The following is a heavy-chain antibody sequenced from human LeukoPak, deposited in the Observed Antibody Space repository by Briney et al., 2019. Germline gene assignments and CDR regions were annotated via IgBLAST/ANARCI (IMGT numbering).Heavy chain of an antibody. V-gene: IGHV5-51*01. D-gene: IGHD2-15*01. Sequence: GESLKISCKGSGYSFTSYWIGWVRQMPGKCLEWMGIIYPGDSDTRYSPSFQGQVTISADKSISTAYLQWSSLKASDTAMYYCARTPRRGYCNGGSCYFDYWGQGTLVTVSS. CDR1: GYSFTSYW. CDR3: ARTPRRGYCNGGSCYFDY. CDR2: IYPGDSDT. J-gene: IGHJ4*02.